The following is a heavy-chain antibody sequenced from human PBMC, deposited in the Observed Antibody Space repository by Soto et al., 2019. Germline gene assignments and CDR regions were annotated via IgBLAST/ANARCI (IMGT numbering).Heavy chain of an antibody. V-gene: IGHV4-34*01. CDR2: INHSGGT. J-gene: IGHJ5*02. CDR3: ARGVGVVGAQNWFDP. D-gene: IGHD1-26*01. Sequence: SETLSLTCAVSGGSFSGYYWSWIRQPPGKGLEWIGEINHSGGTNYNPSLKSRVTISVDTSKNQFSLKLSSVTAADTAVYYCARGVGVVGAQNWFDPWGQGTLVTVSS. CDR1: GGSFSGYY.